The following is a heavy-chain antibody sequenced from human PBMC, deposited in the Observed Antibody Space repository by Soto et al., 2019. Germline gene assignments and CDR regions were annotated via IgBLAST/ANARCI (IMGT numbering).Heavy chain of an antibody. CDR1: GFTFSDYY. J-gene: IGHJ4*02. D-gene: IGHD3-9*01. Sequence: GGSLRLSCAASGFTFSDYYMSWIRQAPGKGLEWVSYISSSSSYTNYADSVKGRFTISRDNAKNSLYLQMNSLRAEDTAVYYCARVGLRYFDWLALSFDYWGQGTLVTVSS. CDR2: ISSSSSYT. V-gene: IGHV3-11*06. CDR3: ARVGLRYFDWLALSFDY.